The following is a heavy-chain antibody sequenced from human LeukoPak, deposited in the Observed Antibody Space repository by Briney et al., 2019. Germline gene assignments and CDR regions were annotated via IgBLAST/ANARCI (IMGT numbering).Heavy chain of an antibody. J-gene: IGHJ4*02. CDR2: ISWNSGSI. Sequence: PGGSLRLSCAASGFTFDDYAMHWVRQAPGKGLEWVSGISWNSGSIGYADSVKGRFTISRDNAKNSLYLQMNSLRAEDTALYYCAKGIYGSGSLIDYWGQGTLVTVSS. V-gene: IGHV3-9*01. D-gene: IGHD3-10*01. CDR3: AKGIYGSGSLIDY. CDR1: GFTFDDYA.